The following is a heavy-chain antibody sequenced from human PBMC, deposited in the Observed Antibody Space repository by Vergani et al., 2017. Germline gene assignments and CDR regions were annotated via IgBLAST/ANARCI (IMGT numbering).Heavy chain of an antibody. CDR1: GYSFTSYW. J-gene: IGHJ4*02. Sequence: EVQLVQSGAEVKKPGESLKISCKGSGYSFTSYWIGWVRQMPGKGLEWMGIIYPGDSDTRYSPAFQGQVTSSADKSISTAYLQWSSLKASDTAMYYCARLGDCSSTSCYTSEYDFDYWGQGTLVTVSS. V-gene: IGHV5-51*01. CDR3: ARLGDCSSTSCYTSEYDFDY. CDR2: IYPGDSDT. D-gene: IGHD2-2*02.